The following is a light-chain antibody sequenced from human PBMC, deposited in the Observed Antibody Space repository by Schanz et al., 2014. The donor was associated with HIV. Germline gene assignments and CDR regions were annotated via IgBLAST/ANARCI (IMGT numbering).Light chain of an antibody. CDR1: QTVTSD. V-gene: IGKV3-15*01. J-gene: IGKJ5*01. CDR2: GAS. CDR3: QQRNDWPPIT. Sequence: EIVLTQSPGTLSLSPGERATLSCRASQTVTSDFLAWYQQTPGQAPRLLIYGASSRATGIPARFSGSGSGTEFILTISSLQSEDFAVYYCQQRNDWPPITFGQGTRLEIK.